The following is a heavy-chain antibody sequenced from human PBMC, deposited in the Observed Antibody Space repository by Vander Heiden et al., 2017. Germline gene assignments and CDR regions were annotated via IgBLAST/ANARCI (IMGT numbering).Heavy chain of an antibody. J-gene: IGHJ4*02. CDR1: GLPFSIYA. Sequence: EVQLLDSVGGLVQPGVSQSLPCAASGLPFSIYAMRWVRQAPGKGLDVVSSISGSGDSTYYADALKGRCTISRDNSKNTLYLQLNSMRAEDTALYYYGKGRLRGAGTPGDWGQGTLVTVS. V-gene: IGHV3-23*01. CDR3: GKGRLRGAGTPGD. D-gene: IGHD1-1*01. CDR2: ISGSGDST.